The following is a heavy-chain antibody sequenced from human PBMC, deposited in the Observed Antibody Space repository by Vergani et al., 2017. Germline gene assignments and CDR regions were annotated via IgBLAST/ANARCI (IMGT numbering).Heavy chain of an antibody. D-gene: IGHD2-2*01. CDR2: IIPIFGTA. Sequence: QVQLVQSGAEVKKPGSSVKVSCKASGGTFSSYAISWVRQAPGQGLEWMGGIIPIFGTANYAQKFQGRVTITADESTSTAYMELSSLRAEDPAVYYCASQPTYCSSTSCYVDYWGQGTLVTVSS. CDR3: ASQPTYCSSTSCYVDY. V-gene: IGHV1-69*01. CDR1: GGTFSSYA. J-gene: IGHJ4*02.